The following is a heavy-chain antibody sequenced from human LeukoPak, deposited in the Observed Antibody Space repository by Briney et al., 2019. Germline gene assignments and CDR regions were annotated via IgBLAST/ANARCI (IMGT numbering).Heavy chain of an antibody. J-gene: IGHJ3*02. CDR1: GFTFSSYA. CDR2: ISYDGSNK. V-gene: IGHV3-30-3*01. CDR3: ARVTGIVGAAFRAFDI. Sequence: GGSLRLSCAASGFTFSSYAMHWVRQAPGKGLEWVAVISYDGSNKYYADSVKGRFTISRDNSKNTLYLQMNSLRAEDTAVYYCARVTGIVGAAFRAFDIWGQGTMVTVSS. D-gene: IGHD1-26*01.